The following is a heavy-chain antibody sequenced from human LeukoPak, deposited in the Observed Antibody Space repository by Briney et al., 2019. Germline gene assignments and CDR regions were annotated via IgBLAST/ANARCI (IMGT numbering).Heavy chain of an antibody. D-gene: IGHD6-6*01. V-gene: IGHV1-8*01. CDR3: ARTSIAARRVDY. CDR1: GYTFTSYD. J-gene: IGHJ4*02. Sequence: GASVKVSCKASGYTFTSYDINWVRQATGQGLEWMGWMNPNSGNTGYAQKFQGRVTMTRNTSISTAYMELSSLRSEATAVYYCARTSIAARRVDYWGQGTLVTVSS. CDR2: MNPNSGNT.